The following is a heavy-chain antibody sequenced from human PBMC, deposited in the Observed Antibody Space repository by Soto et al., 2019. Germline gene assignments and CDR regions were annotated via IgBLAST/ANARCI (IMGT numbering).Heavy chain of an antibody. CDR1: GDSVSSDSYY. D-gene: IGHD3-3*01. Sequence: QLQLQESGPGLVKPSETLSLTFTVSGDSVSSDSYYWSWIRQPPGKRLEWIGYISHSGSTSYNPSLQSRVSMSIDTSKNQFFLELSSVTAADTAIYYCAREGGVLRLSNWLDPWGQGTLVTVSA. CDR3: AREGGVLRLSNWLDP. CDR2: ISHSGST. J-gene: IGHJ5*02. V-gene: IGHV4-61*01.